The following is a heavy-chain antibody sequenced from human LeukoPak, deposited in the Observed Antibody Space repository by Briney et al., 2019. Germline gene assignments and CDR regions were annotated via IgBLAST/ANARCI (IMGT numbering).Heavy chain of an antibody. J-gene: IGHJ4*02. CDR2: IYSGGNT. Sequence: GGSLRLSCAASGFTVSSNYMSWVRQAPGKGLEWVSVIYSGGNTYYADSVKGRFTISRDNSKNTLYLQMNSLRAEDTAVYYCARDSLGEYFDYWGQGTLVTVSS. D-gene: IGHD3-16*01. CDR3: ARDSLGEYFDY. V-gene: IGHV3-66*02. CDR1: GFTVSSNY.